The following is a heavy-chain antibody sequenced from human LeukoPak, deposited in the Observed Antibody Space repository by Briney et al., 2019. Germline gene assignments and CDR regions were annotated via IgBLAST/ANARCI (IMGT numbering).Heavy chain of an antibody. CDR2: ISSDGSEI. D-gene: IGHD3-10*01. V-gene: IGHV3-30*04. Sequence: GNSLRLSCAVSGFSISSYPMRWVRQAPGKGLEWAALISSDGSEIYYADSVKGRFTFSRDSSKNTLYLQMNSLSPEDTALYYCARGTMVRGVIMRNNWFDPWGQGTLVAVSS. J-gene: IGHJ5*02. CDR3: ARGTMVRGVIMRNNWFDP. CDR1: GFSISSYP.